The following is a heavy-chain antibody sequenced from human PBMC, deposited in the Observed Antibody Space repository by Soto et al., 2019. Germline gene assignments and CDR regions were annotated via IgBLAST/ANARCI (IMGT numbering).Heavy chain of an antibody. CDR1: GFTFDDYA. CDR2: ISWNSGSI. D-gene: IGHD3-9*01. Sequence: GGSLRLSCAASGFTFDDYAMHWVRQAPGNRLEWVSGISWNSGSIGYADSVKGRFTISRDNAKNSLYLQMNSLRAEDTAVYYCAKDIKPYENLAFDIWGQGTMVTVSS. CDR3: AKDIKPYENLAFDI. J-gene: IGHJ3*02. V-gene: IGHV3-9*01.